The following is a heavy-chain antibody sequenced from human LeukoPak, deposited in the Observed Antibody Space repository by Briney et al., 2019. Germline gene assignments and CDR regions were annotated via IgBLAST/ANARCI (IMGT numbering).Heavy chain of an antibody. D-gene: IGHD2-2*01. CDR1: GFTFSSYA. J-gene: IGHJ4*02. CDR2: ISGSGGST. Sequence: PGGSLRLSCAASGFTFSSYAMSWVRQAPGKGLEWVSAISGSGGSTYYADPVKGRFTISRDNSKNTLYLQMNSLRAEDTAVYYCAKVVDDCSSTSCYCFDYWGQGTLVTVSS. V-gene: IGHV3-23*01. CDR3: AKVVDDCSSTSCYCFDY.